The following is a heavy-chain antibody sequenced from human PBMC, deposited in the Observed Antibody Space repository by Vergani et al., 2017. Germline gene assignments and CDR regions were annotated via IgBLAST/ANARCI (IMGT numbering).Heavy chain of an antibody. Sequence: QVQLVQSGGGVVQPGGSLRLSCVASGFTFNRYGMQWVRQAPGQGLEWVAYVLSDGSKEYYADSVKGRFIVSRDNSNDALYLQMNSLRTDDTAVYYCARGLAYCHEGSCALWGQGSMVTVSS. V-gene: IGHV3-30*02. CDR1: GFTFNRYG. CDR2: VLSDGSKE. D-gene: IGHD2-15*01. J-gene: IGHJ4*01. CDR3: ARGLAYCHEGSCAL.